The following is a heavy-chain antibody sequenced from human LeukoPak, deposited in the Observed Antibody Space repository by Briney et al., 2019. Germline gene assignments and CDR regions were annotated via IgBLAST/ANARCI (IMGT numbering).Heavy chain of an antibody. CDR1: GFTFINYG. CDR3: AKVETAAAATLRGFDY. V-gene: IGHV3-23*01. CDR2: IGGSGGST. J-gene: IGHJ4*02. Sequence: PGGSLRLSCAASGFTFINYGMQWVRRAPGKGLEWVSSIGGSGGSTYYADSVKGRFTISRDNSKNTLYLQTNSLRAEDTAVYYCAKVETAAAATLRGFDYWGQGTLVTVSS. D-gene: IGHD6-13*01.